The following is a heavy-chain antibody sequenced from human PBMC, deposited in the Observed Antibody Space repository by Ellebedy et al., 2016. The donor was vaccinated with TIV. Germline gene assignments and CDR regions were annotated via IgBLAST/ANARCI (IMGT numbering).Heavy chain of an antibody. CDR3: ARDQKRLDSFDV. V-gene: IGHV4-4*02. CDR1: GGSISSRSW. CDR2: FYHSGCT. J-gene: IGHJ3*01. Sequence: SETLSLXXAVSGGSISSRSWWTWVRQPPGKGLEWIGEFYHSGCTSYNPSLKSRVAMSVDTSENQFSLRLRSVTAADTALYYCARDQKRLDSFDVWGRGTMVVVS.